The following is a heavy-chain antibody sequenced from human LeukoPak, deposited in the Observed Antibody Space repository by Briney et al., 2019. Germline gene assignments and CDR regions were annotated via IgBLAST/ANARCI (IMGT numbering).Heavy chain of an antibody. CDR3: ARVIGDTAMVPNDYYYYGMDV. CDR2: ISSSSSYI. D-gene: IGHD5-18*01. Sequence: GGSLRLSCAASGFTFSSYSMSWVRKAPGKGLEWVSSISSSSSYIYYADSVKGRFTISRDNAKNSLYLQMNSLRAEDTAVYYCARVIGDTAMVPNDYYYYGMDVWGKGTTVTVSS. CDR1: GFTFSSYS. J-gene: IGHJ6*04. V-gene: IGHV3-21*01.